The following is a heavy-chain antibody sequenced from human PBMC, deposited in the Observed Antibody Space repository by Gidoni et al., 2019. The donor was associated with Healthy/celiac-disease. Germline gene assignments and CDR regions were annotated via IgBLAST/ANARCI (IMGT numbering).Heavy chain of an antibody. CDR2: IYYSGST. V-gene: IGHV4-39*01. J-gene: IGHJ4*02. CDR1: GGSISSSSYY. D-gene: IGHD5-12*01. CDR3: ARLVGWGYDRREYYFDY. Sequence: QLQLQESGPGLVKPSETLSLTCTVSGGSISSSSYYWGWIRQPPGKGLEWIGSIYYSGSTYYNPSLKSRVTISVDTFKNQFSLKLSSVTAADTAVYYCARLVGWGYDRREYYFDYWGQGTLVTVSS.